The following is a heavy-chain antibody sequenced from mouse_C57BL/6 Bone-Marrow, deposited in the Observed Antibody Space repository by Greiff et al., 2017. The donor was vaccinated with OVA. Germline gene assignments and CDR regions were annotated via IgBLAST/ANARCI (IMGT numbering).Heavy chain of an antibody. V-gene: IGHV10-1*01. CDR1: GFSFNTYA. Sequence: EVQLVESGGGLVQPKGSLKLSCAASGFSFNTYAMNWVRQAPGKGLEWVARIRSKSNNYATYYADSVKDRFTISRDDSESMLYLQMNNLKTEDTAMYYCVRQARLLRSYYFDYWGQGTTLTVSS. CDR2: IRSKSNNYAT. D-gene: IGHD1-1*01. J-gene: IGHJ2*01. CDR3: VRQARLLRSYYFDY.